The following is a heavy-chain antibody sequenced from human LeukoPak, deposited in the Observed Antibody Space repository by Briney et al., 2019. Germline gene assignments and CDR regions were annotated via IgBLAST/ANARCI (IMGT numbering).Heavy chain of an antibody. J-gene: IGHJ3*02. CDR2: ISGSGGST. V-gene: IGHV3-23*01. Sequence: GGSLRLSCAASGFTFSSYAMSWVRQAPGKGLEWVSAISGSGGSTYYADSVKGRFTISRDNSKNTLYLQMNSLRAEDTAVYYCAKDTLYSSSWYRRHPNAFDIWGQGTMVTVFS. CDR3: AKDTLYSSSWYRRHPNAFDI. D-gene: IGHD6-13*01. CDR1: GFTFSSYA.